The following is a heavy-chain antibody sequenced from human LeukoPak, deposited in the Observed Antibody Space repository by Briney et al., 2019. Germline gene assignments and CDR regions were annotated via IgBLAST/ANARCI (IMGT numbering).Heavy chain of an antibody. D-gene: IGHD3-22*01. CDR3: ARDRYYEPLDY. V-gene: IGHV4-39*07. CDR1: GGSINSNSYY. Sequence: PSETLSLTCTVSGGSINSNSYYWGWIRQPPGKGLEWIGSIYYSGSTYYNPSLKSRVTISVDTSKNQFSLQLRSVTAADTAVYYCARDRYYEPLDYWGQGTLVTVST. CDR2: IYYSGST. J-gene: IGHJ4*02.